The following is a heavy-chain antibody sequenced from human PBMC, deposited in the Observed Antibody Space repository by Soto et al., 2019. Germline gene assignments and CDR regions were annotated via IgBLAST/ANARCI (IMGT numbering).Heavy chain of an antibody. D-gene: IGHD3-10*01. CDR2: IFHTGST. CDR3: ARDYFGSASYD. J-gene: IGHJ6*02. Sequence: SETLSLTCAVSNYSISSGYYWGWLRQPPEKGLEYIGSIFHTGSTYYNPRLKSRVIISVDTSKNQFSLRLNSVTAADTALYYCARDYFGSASYDWGQGTTVTVSS. CDR1: NYSISSGYY. V-gene: IGHV4-38-2*02.